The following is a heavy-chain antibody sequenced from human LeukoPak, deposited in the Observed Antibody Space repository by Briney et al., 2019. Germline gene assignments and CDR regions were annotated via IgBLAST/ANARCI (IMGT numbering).Heavy chain of an antibody. CDR2: IYHSGST. D-gene: IGHD6-19*01. CDR3: ARGARGQWLVAGPDAFDI. CDR1: GYSISSGYY. Sequence: SETLSLTCTVSGYSISSGYYWGWIRQPPGKGLEWIGSIYHSGSTYHNPSLKSRVTISVDTSKNQFSLKLSSVTAADTAVYYCARGARGQWLVAGPDAFDIWGQGTMVTVSS. V-gene: IGHV4-38-2*02. J-gene: IGHJ3*02.